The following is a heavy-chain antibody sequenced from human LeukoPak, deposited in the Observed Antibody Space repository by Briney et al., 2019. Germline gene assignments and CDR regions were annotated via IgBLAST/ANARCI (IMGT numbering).Heavy chain of an antibody. V-gene: IGHV1-69*04. CDR1: GGTFSSYA. CDR3: ARAFIRTDFDY. J-gene: IGHJ4*02. CDR2: IIPILGIA. D-gene: IGHD1-1*01. Sequence: SVKVSCKASGGTFSSYAIGWVRQAPGQGLEWMGRIIPILGIANYAQKFQGRVTITADKSTSTAYMELSSLRSEDTAVYYCARAFIRTDFDYWGQGTLVTVSS.